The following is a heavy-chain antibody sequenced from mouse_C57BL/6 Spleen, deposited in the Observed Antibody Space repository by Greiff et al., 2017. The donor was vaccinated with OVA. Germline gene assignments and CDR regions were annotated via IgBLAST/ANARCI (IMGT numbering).Heavy chain of an antibody. V-gene: IGHV1-82*01. Sequence: SGPELVKPGASVKISCKASGYAFSSSWMNWVKQRPGKGLEWIGRIYPGDGDTNYNGKFKGKATLTADKSSSTAYMQLSSLTSEDSAVYFCARDYGSSLYYYAMDYWGQGTSVTVSS. J-gene: IGHJ4*01. CDR1: GYAFSSSW. D-gene: IGHD1-1*01. CDR2: IYPGDGDT. CDR3: ARDYGSSLYYYAMDY.